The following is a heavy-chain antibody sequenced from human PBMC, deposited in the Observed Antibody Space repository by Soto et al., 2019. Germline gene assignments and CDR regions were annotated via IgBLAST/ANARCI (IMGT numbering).Heavy chain of an antibody. CDR3: ARLETIVVVLDYYYYMDV. CDR2: ISSSSNYI. D-gene: IGHD2-2*01. Sequence: EVQLVESGGGLVKPGGSLRLSCAASGFTFSSYSMNWVRQAPGKGLEWVSSISSSSNYIYYADSVKGRFTISRDNAKNSLYLQMNSLRAEDTAVYYSARLETIVVVLDYYYYMDVWGKGTTVTVSS. V-gene: IGHV3-21*01. J-gene: IGHJ6*03. CDR1: GFTFSSYS.